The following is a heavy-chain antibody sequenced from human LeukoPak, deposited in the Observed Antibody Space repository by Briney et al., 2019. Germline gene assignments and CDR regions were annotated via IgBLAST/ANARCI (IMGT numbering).Heavy chain of an antibody. D-gene: IGHD4-23*01. CDR1: GYTFTSYG. Sequence: ASVKVSCKASGYTFTSYGINWVRQATGQGLEWMGWMNPNSGNTGYAQKFQGRVTMTRNTSISTAYMELSSLRSEDTAVYYCARGDYGGNSIDYWGQGTLVTVSS. J-gene: IGHJ4*02. CDR2: MNPNSGNT. V-gene: IGHV1-8*01. CDR3: ARGDYGGNSIDY.